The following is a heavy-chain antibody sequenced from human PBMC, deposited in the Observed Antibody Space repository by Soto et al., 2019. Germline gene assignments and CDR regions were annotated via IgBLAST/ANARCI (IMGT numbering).Heavy chain of an antibody. CDR3: AKEGQMGGLDV. Sequence: PGGSLRLSCAASGFTFSGYGMHWVRQAPGKGLEWVTITSYDGNNKYYADSVKGRFSISRDNSKNTLYLQMNSLRADDTAVYYCAKEGQMGGLDVWGQGTTVTAP. V-gene: IGHV3-30*18. J-gene: IGHJ6*02. D-gene: IGHD2-8*01. CDR2: TSYDGNNK. CDR1: GFTFSGYG.